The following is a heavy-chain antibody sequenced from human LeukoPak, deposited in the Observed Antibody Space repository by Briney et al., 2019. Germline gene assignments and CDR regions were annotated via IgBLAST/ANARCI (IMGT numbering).Heavy chain of an antibody. Sequence: ASVKVSCKASGFTFSSYSMNWVRQAPGKGLEWVSSISSSSSYIYYADSVKGRFTISRDNAKNSLYLQMNSLRAEDTAVYYCARANFDSSSSSAFDIWGQGTMVTVSS. D-gene: IGHD6-6*01. CDR1: GFTFSSYS. V-gene: IGHV3-21*01. CDR3: ARANFDSSSSSAFDI. CDR2: ISSSSSYI. J-gene: IGHJ3*02.